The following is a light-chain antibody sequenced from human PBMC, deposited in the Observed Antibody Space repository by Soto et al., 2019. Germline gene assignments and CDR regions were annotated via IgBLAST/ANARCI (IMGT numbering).Light chain of an antibody. Sequence: EIVLTPSPGTLSLSPGERATLSCRASQSVSSSYLAWDQQKPGQAPRLLIYGASSRATGIPDRFSGSGSGTDFTLTISRLEPEDFAVYYCQQYGSSPQKTFGQGTKVEIK. CDR3: QQYGSSPQKT. V-gene: IGKV3-20*01. J-gene: IGKJ1*01. CDR2: GAS. CDR1: QSVSSSY.